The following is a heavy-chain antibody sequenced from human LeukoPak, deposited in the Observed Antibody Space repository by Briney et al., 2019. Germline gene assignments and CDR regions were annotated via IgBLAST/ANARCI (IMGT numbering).Heavy chain of an antibody. D-gene: IGHD5-12*01. V-gene: IGHV4-39*01. J-gene: IGHJ4*02. CDR1: GGSISSSSYY. CDR3: ARLVDIVATTEPRIDY. CDR2: IYYSGST. Sequence: PSETLSLTCTVSGGSISSSSYYWGWIRQPPGKGLEGIGSIYYSGSTYYNPSLKSRVTISVDTSKNQFSLKLSSVTAADTAVYYCARLVDIVATTEPRIDYWGQGTLVTVSS.